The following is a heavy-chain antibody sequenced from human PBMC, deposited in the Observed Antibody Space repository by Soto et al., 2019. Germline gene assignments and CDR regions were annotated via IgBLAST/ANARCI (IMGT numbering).Heavy chain of an antibody. CDR3: ARTSRGGAGKFDP. CDR1: GDSISRGAYF. CDR2: IYYSGTT. Sequence: QVQLQESGPGLVKPSQTLSLTCTVSGDSISRGAYFWSWIRQHPVKGLEWIGYIYYSGTTYYNPSLKCRVTISVDTSKNPFSLRLSSVTAADTAVYYCARTSRGGAGKFDPWGQGTLVTVSS. D-gene: IGHD3-10*01. V-gene: IGHV4-31*03. J-gene: IGHJ5*02.